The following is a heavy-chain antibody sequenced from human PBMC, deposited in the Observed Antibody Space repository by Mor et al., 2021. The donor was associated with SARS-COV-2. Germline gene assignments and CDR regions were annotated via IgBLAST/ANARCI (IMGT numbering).Heavy chain of an antibody. CDR3: ARDSGETIYHYYGMDV. CDR2: EK. D-gene: IGHD3-10*01. V-gene: IGHV3-7*01. Sequence: EKYYVDSVKGRFTISRDNAKNSLYLQMNSLRAEDTAVYYCARDSGETIYHYYGMDVWGQGTTVTVSS. J-gene: IGHJ6*02.